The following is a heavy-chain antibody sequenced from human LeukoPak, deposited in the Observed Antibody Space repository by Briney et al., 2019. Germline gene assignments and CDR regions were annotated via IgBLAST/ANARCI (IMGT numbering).Heavy chain of an antibody. Sequence: SETLSLTCTVSGGSIISSDYHWGWVRQPPGKGLEWLGTISYSGNTDYNPSLRSRVTISVDTSNNQFSLRLGSVTAADTAVYHCARHCCSGPAKRVFDIWGQGTMVTVS. D-gene: IGHD2-15*01. CDR3: ARHCCSGPAKRVFDI. V-gene: IGHV4-39*01. CDR1: GGSIISSDYH. J-gene: IGHJ3*02. CDR2: ISYSGNT.